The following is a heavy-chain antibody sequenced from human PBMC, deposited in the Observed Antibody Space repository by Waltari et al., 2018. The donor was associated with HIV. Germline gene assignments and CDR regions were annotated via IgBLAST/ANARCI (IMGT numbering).Heavy chain of an antibody. J-gene: IGHJ4*02. Sequence: EVQLVESGGGLVQPGGSLRLSCAASGFTFSSYWMGWVGQDPGKGLEWVANIKQDGSEIYYVDSVKGRFTISRDNAKNSLYLQMNSLRAEDTAVYFCARRGGRSSPLGYWGQGTLVTVSS. CDR1: GFTFSSYW. V-gene: IGHV3-7*01. CDR3: ARRGGRSSPLGY. D-gene: IGHD6-13*01. CDR2: IKQDGSEI.